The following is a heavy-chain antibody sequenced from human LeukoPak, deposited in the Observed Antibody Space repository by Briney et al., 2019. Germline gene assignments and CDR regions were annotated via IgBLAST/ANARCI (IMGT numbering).Heavy chain of an antibody. CDR3: ARRDPYYYGMDV. Sequence: SVKVSCKASGGTFSSYAISWMRQAPGQGLEWMGRIIPILGIANYAQKFQGRVTITADKSTSTAYMELSSLRSEDTAVYYCARRDPYYYGMDVWGQGTTVTVSS. V-gene: IGHV1-69*04. CDR1: GGTFSSYA. J-gene: IGHJ6*02. CDR2: IIPILGIA.